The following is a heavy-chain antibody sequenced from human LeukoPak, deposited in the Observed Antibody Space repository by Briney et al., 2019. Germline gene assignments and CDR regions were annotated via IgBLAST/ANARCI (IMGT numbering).Heavy chain of an antibody. CDR2: ISCSGST. D-gene: IGHD2-21*02. V-gene: IGHV4-59*08. J-gene: IGHJ5*02. CDR1: GDSISSFC. CDR3: ARRDSNSGVDP. Sequence: SETLSLTCTVSGDSISSFCWSWIRQPPGKGLEWIGYISCSGSTSYNPSLKSRVTMSLDTSKNQFSLKLSSVTAADTAVYYCARRDSNSGVDPWGQGTLVTVSS.